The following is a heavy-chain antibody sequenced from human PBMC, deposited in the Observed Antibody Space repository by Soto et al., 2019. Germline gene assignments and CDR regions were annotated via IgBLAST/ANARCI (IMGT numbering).Heavy chain of an antibody. CDR1: GSGITRLD. J-gene: IGHJ4*01. V-gene: IGHV1-8*01. D-gene: IGHD3-16*01. CDR2: MNPNSGNT. CDR3: DTVGDALATSDY. Sequence: WKAAGSGITRLDINWVRQATGQGLEWMGWMNPNSGNTGYAQKFQGRVTMTRSTSISTAYMELSSLRSEDTAVYYCDTVGDALATSDYW.